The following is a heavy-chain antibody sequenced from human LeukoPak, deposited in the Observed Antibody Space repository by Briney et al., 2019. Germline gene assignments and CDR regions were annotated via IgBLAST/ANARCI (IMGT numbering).Heavy chain of an antibody. CDR2: ISYDGNNK. V-gene: IGHV3-30-3*01. CDR3: ARDYYDSSGYYGY. D-gene: IGHD3-22*01. CDR1: GFNFGSYS. J-gene: IGHJ4*02. Sequence: QPGGSLRLSCSASGFNFGSYSMHWVRQAPGKGLEWVAVISYDGNNKYYADSVKGRFTISRDNSKNTLYLQMNSLRAEDTAVYYCARDYYDSSGYYGYWGQGTLVTVSS.